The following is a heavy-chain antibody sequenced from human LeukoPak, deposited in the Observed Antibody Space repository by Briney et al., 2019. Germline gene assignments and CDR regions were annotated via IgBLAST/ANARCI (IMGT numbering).Heavy chain of an antibody. V-gene: IGHV5-51*01. CDR1: GYSFTSYW. J-gene: IGHJ3*02. CDR3: ARQVVVVIAATGEATDAFDI. Sequence: KYGESLKISCKGSGYSFTSYWIGWVRQMPGKGLEWMGIIYPGDSDTRYSPSFQGQVTISADKSINAAYLQWSSLKASDTAMYYCARQVVVVIAATGEATDAFDIWGLGTMVTVSS. CDR2: IYPGDSDT. D-gene: IGHD2-15*01.